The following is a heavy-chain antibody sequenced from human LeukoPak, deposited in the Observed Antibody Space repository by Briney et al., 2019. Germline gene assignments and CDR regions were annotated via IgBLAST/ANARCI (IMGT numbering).Heavy chain of an antibody. J-gene: IGHJ5*02. Sequence: PSETLSLTCTVSGGSISSGGYYWGWIRQPPGKGLEWIGSIYYSGSTYYNPSLKSRVTISVDTSKNQFSLKLSSVTAADTAVYYCARVHPLAYCGGDCYDWFDPWGQGTLVTVSS. CDR2: IYYSGST. CDR3: ARVHPLAYCGGDCYDWFDP. CDR1: GGSISSGGYY. D-gene: IGHD2-21*02. V-gene: IGHV4-39*07.